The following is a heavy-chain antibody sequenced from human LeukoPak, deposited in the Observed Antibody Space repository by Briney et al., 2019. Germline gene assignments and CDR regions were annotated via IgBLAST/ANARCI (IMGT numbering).Heavy chain of an antibody. CDR3: ARVGVSGGFGY. D-gene: IGHD1-26*01. CDR1: GYSISSGYY. V-gene: IGHV4-38-2*02. Sequence: SETLSLTCTVSGYSISSGYYWGWIRQPPGRGLEWIGSIYHSGSTYYNPSLKSPVTISVDTSKNQFSLKLSSVTAADTAVYYCARVGVSGGFGYWGQGTLVTVSS. J-gene: IGHJ4*02. CDR2: IYHSGST.